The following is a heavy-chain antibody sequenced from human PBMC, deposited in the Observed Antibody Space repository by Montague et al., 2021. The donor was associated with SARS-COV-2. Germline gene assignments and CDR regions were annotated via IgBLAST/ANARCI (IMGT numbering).Heavy chain of an antibody. V-gene: IGHV4-59*11. CDR2: IYYLGTT. CDR1: GGSISGHY. J-gene: IGHJ6*02. Sequence: SETLSLTCIVSGGSISGHYWSWVRQTPEKGLEWIGYIYYLGTTNYNPSLKTRVTFSVDTSKNQLSLMLASATAADTGVYYCARNGGAAVPGLLLGMDIWGQGTTVTVSS. CDR3: ARNGGAAVPGLLLGMDI. D-gene: IGHD6-19*01.